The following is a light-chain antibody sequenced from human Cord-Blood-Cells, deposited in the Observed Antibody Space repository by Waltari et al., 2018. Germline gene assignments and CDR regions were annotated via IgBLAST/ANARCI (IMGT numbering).Light chain of an antibody. CDR3: QQSYSTPYT. CDR1: QSFSSY. Sequence: DIQMTKSPSSLSASVGDRVTITCRASQSFSSYLNWYQQKPGKAPKLLIYAASRLQSGVPARFSGSGSGTDFTLTISSLQPEDVATYYCQQSYSTPYTFGQGTKLEIK. J-gene: IGKJ2*01. CDR2: AAS. V-gene: IGKV1-39*01.